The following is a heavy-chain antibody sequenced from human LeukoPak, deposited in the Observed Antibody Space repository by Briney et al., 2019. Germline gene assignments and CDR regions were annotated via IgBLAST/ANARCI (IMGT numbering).Heavy chain of an antibody. CDR2: ISSSGSHI. V-gene: IGHV3-20*04. Sequence: GGSLRLSCAASGFTFDDHGMSWVRQPPGEGPEWVSCISSSGSHIYSVDSVKGRFTISRDNAKNSLYLQMNSLRAEDTALYYCARGCFGELLFDHWGQGTLVTVPS. J-gene: IGHJ4*02. CDR3: ARGCFGELLFDH. D-gene: IGHD3-10*01. CDR1: GFTFDDHG.